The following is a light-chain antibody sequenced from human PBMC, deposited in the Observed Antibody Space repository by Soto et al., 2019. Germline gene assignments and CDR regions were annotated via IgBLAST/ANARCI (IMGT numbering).Light chain of an antibody. CDR3: QQYGGSRWT. Sequence: IFVTQSPCTLSLSPGERATLSCRASQSVSSTYLAWYQQKPGQAPRLLIYGASNRATGIPDRFSGSGSGTDFTLTISRLEPEDFAVYYCQQYGGSRWTFGQGTKVDIK. CDR1: QSVSSTY. CDR2: GAS. V-gene: IGKV3-20*01. J-gene: IGKJ1*01.